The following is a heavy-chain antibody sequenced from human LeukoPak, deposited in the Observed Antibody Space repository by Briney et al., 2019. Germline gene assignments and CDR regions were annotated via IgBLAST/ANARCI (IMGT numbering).Heavy chain of an antibody. D-gene: IGHD6-19*01. CDR3: ARREWLVRRLDY. J-gene: IGHJ4*02. CDR1: EYTFTSYA. CDR2: INAGNGNT. V-gene: IGHV1-3*01. Sequence: ASVKLSCKASEYTFTSYAMHWVRQAPGQRLEWMGWINAGNGNTKYSQKFQGRVTITRDTSASTAYMELSSLRSEDTAVYYCARREWLVRRLDYWGQGTLVTVSS.